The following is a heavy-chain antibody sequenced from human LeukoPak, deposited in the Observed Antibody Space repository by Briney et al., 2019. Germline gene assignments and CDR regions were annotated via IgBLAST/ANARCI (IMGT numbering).Heavy chain of an antibody. CDR3: ARQALGRVTSKNYFDY. Sequence: PSETLSLTCTVSGGSISSYYWSWIRQPPGKGLEWIGYIYYSGSTNYNPSLKSRVTISVDTSKNQFSLKLSSVTAADTAVYYCARQALGRVTSKNYFDYWGQGTLVTVSS. CDR2: IYYSGST. V-gene: IGHV4-59*01. D-gene: IGHD4-11*01. CDR1: GGSISSYY. J-gene: IGHJ4*02.